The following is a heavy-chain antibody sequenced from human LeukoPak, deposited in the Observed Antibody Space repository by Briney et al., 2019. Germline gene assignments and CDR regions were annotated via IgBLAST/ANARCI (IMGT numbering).Heavy chain of an antibody. V-gene: IGHV4-34*01. Sequence: SETLSLTCALYGGSFSGYFWSWIRQSPGKGLEWIGEIDHGGSSNYNPSLKSRVTISVDTSKNQFSLKLSSVTAADTAVYYCARFPGYCTGGSCYSLAGGDWFDPWGQGTLVTVSS. CDR1: GGSFSGYF. J-gene: IGHJ5*02. CDR2: IDHGGSS. CDR3: ARFPGYCTGGSCYSLAGGDWFDP. D-gene: IGHD2-15*01.